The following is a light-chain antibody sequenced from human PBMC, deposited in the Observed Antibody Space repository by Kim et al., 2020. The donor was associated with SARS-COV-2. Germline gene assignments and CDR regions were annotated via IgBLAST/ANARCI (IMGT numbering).Light chain of an antibody. CDR2: ATS. V-gene: IGKV1-39*01. CDR1: PIIISY. Sequence: AYVGDRVTITCRASPIIISYLSWYQQKPGKAPKLLNYATSILQSGVPSRFSGSGSGTDFTLTISSLQPEDFATYYCQQSYSTPLTFGGGTKVDIK. J-gene: IGKJ4*01. CDR3: QQSYSTPLT.